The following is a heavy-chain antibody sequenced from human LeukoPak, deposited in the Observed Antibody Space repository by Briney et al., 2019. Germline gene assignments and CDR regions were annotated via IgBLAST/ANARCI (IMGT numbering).Heavy chain of an antibody. J-gene: IGHJ4*02. Sequence: PGGSLRLSCSASGFTFNSYPVHWVRQAPGKGLEYVSGISRNGGSTYYADSVKGRFTISRDNSKNTLYLQMSSLRAEDTAVYYCARGSDTAAGLYWGQGTLVTVSS. V-gene: IGHV3-64D*06. CDR2: ISRNGGST. CDR1: GFTFNSYP. D-gene: IGHD6-13*01. CDR3: ARGSDTAAGLY.